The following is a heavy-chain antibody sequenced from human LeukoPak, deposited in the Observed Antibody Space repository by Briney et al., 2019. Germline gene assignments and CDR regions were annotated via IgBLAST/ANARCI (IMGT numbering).Heavy chain of an antibody. CDR3: ARGDDFSGDY. CDR1: GFTFSTYW. D-gene: IGHD2-21*02. J-gene: IGHJ4*02. CDR2: IHPDGNEK. Sequence: GGSLRLPCTASGFTFSTYWMSWLRQAPGKGLEWVANIHPDGNEKYHVDSVKGRFTISRDNAKNSLYLQMNSLRVEGTAVYYCARGDDFSGDYWGQGTLDTVSS. V-gene: IGHV3-7*04.